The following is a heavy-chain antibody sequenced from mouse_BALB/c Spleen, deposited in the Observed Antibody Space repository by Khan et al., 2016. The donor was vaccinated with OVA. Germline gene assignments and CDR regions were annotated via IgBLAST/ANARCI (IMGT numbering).Heavy chain of an antibody. CDR2: INPSNGNT. Sequence: QVQLQQSGPELAKPGASVKLSCKASGYTFTGYYMYWVKQRTGQGLEWIGNINPSNGNTDYHQKFKDKATLTADKSSSTAYMQLSSLTSEYSAYYCSATFNPYYVDYWGQGTTLTVSS. CDR1: GYTFTGYY. J-gene: IGHJ2*01. CDR3: ATFNPYYVDY. V-gene: IGHV1-7*01.